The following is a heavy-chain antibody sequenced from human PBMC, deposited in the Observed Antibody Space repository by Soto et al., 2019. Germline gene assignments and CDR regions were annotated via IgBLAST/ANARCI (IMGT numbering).Heavy chain of an antibody. CDR2: ISPSGAAT. D-gene: IGHD6-19*01. J-gene: IGHJ4*02. CDR3: AKENPVAVAGY. Sequence: EEQLLESGGGLVQPGGSLRLSCVASAITFSNYAMSWVRQAPGKGLEWVSAISPSGAATYYADSVKGRFTISRDNSKNTLSLQMDSLRVEDTAVYYCAKENPVAVAGYWGQGTLVTVSS. V-gene: IGHV3-23*01. CDR1: AITFSNYA.